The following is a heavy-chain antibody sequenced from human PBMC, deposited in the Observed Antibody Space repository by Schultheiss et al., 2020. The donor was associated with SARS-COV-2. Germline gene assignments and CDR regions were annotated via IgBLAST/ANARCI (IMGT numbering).Heavy chain of an antibody. CDR2: IDWDDDK. CDR1: GFSLSTSGVG. D-gene: IGHD6-19*01. J-gene: IGHJ5*02. CDR3: ARCKGIAVAGKAGWFDP. Sequence: SGPTLVKPTQTLTLTCTFSGFSLSTSGVGVGWIRQPPGKALEWLARIDWDDDKYYSTSLKTRLTISKDTSKNQVVLTMTNMDPVDTATYYCARCKGIAVAGKAGWFDPWGQGTLVTVSS. V-gene: IGHV2-70*11.